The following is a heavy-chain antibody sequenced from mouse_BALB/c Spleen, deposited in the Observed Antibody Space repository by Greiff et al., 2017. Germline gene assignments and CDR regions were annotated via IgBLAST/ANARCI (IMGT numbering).Heavy chain of an antibody. CDR2: ILPGSGST. D-gene: IGHD1-1*01. Sequence: VQLQQSGAELMKPGASVKISCKATGYTFSSYWIEWVKQRPGHGLEWIGEILPGSGSTNYNEKFKGKATFTADTSSNTAYMQLSSLTSEDSAVYYCARSGITTVVDYWGQGTTLTVSS. V-gene: IGHV1-9*01. CDR1: GYTFSSYW. J-gene: IGHJ2*01. CDR3: ARSGITTVVDY.